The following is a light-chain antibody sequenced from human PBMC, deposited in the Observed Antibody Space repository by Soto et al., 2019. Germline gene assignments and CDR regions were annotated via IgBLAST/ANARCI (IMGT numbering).Light chain of an antibody. J-gene: IGLJ1*01. CDR1: SSDVGNYNL. CDR2: EVT. Sequence: QSVLTQPASVSGSPGQSITISCTGTSSDVGNYNLASWYQQYPGRAPKLMIYEVTKRPSGVPDRFSGSKSGNTASLTISGLRAEDEADYYCSSYTSSSKVFGTGTKVTVL. V-gene: IGLV2-14*02. CDR3: SSYTSSSKV.